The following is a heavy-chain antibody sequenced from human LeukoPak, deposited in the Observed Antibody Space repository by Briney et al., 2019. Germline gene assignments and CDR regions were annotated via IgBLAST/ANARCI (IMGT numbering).Heavy chain of an antibody. J-gene: IGHJ4*02. CDR2: IKQDGSEK. CDR3: ARDPSDYYGSGVPFDY. CDR1: GFTFSSYW. Sequence: LSGGSLRLSCAASGFTFSSYWMSWVRQAPGKGLEWVANIKQDGSEKYYVDSVKGRFTISRDNAKNSLYLQMNSLRAEDTAVYYCARDPSDYYGSGVPFDYWGQGTLVTVSS. V-gene: IGHV3-7*01. D-gene: IGHD3-10*01.